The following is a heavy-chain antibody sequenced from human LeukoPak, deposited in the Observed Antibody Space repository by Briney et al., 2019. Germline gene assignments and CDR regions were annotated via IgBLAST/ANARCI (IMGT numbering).Heavy chain of an antibody. D-gene: IGHD3-22*01. Sequence: GASVKVSCKASGYIFTSYVLHWVRQAPGQGLEWMGWINTNTGNPTYAQGFTGRFVFSLDTSVNTAYLQISSLKADDTAMYYCARGDYETHGYQTRWGQGTLVTVSS. CDR3: ARGDYETHGYQTR. J-gene: IGHJ4*02. V-gene: IGHV7-4-1*02. CDR2: INTNTGNP. CDR1: GYIFTSYV.